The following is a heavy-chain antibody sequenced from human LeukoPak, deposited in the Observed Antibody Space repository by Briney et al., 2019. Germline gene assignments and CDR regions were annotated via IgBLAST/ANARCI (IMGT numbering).Heavy chain of an antibody. CDR2: ISSSSSYI. V-gene: IGHV3-21*01. Sequence: GGSLRLSCAASGFTFSSYSMNWVRQAPGKGLEWVSSISSSSSYIYYADSVKGRFTISRDNAKNSLYLQMNSLRAEDTAVYYCARDRELNYGDYGAFDIWGQGTMVTVSS. CDR3: ARDRELNYGDYGAFDI. CDR1: GFTFSSYS. D-gene: IGHD4-17*01. J-gene: IGHJ3*02.